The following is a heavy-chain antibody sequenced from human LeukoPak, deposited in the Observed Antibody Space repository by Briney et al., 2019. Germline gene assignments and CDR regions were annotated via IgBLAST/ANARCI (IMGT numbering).Heavy chain of an antibody. CDR2: IYYSGST. Sequence: SETLSLTCTVSGGSFSSHYWSWIRQPPGKGLEWIGYIYYSGSTNYNPSLKSRVTISVDTSKNQFSLKLSSVTAADTAVYYCARSASGFGDLYFDYWGQGTLVTVSS. CDR3: ARSASGFGDLYFDY. J-gene: IGHJ4*02. D-gene: IGHD3-10*01. CDR1: GGSFSSHY. V-gene: IGHV4-59*11.